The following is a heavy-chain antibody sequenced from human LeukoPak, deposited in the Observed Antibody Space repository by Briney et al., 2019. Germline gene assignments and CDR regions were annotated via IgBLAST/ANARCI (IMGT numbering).Heavy chain of an antibody. CDR3: ARHRDSGGSPLDY. Sequence: GESLKIPCQGSGYSFTSHWISWVGRMPGQGLDWMGRIYPMESYTNYSPSFQCHPPISADKSVSTAYLQWSSLNASDTAMYYCARHRDSGGSPLDYWGQGTLVTVSS. D-gene: IGHD2-15*01. J-gene: IGHJ4*02. V-gene: IGHV5-10-1*01. CDR1: GYSFTSHW. CDR2: IYPMESYT.